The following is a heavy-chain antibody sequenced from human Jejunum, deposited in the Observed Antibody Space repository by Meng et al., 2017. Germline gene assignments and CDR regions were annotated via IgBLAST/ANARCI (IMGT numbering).Heavy chain of an antibody. CDR2: IVDTSGSK. D-gene: IGHD6-13*01. CDR3: VKRGSSSLSHFDP. J-gene: IGHJ5*02. CDR1: GFIFTTSA. V-gene: IGHV3-23*01. Sequence: VQLLDSGGFVSMPGVSLRLLRASLGFIFTTSAISWVRQAPGKGLEWVSEIVDTSGSKYYADSVKGRFTISRDNSKNTLYLEMGSLRAEDTAVYYCVKRGSSSLSHFDPWGQGTLVTVSS.